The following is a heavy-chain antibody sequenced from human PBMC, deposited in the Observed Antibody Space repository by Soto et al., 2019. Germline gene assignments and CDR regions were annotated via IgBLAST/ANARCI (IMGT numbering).Heavy chain of an antibody. D-gene: IGHD1-26*01. CDR2: IYASGSP. CDR1: GGSISVYY. Sequence: SETLSLTCTISGGSISVYYWSWVRQPPGHELEWIGSIYASGSPYYNPSLRSRVTISADTSKNQISLKLTSPTAADTAVYYCARGVGSSPPRYWGRGTLVTSPQ. CDR3: ARGVGSSPPRY. J-gene: IGHJ4*02. V-gene: IGHV4-59*01.